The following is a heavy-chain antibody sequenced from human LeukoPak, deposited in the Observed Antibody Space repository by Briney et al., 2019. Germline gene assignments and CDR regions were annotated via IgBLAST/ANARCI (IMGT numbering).Heavy chain of an antibody. V-gene: IGHV4-30-2*01. CDR3: ARDIAAADHWFDP. Sequence: SETLSLTCAVSGGSISSGGYSWSWIRQPPGKGLEWIGYIYHSGSTYYNPSLKSRVTISVDRSKNQFSLKLSSVTAADTAVYYCARDIAAADHWFDPWGQGTLVTVSS. CDR1: GGSISSGGYS. J-gene: IGHJ5*02. D-gene: IGHD6-13*01. CDR2: IYHSGST.